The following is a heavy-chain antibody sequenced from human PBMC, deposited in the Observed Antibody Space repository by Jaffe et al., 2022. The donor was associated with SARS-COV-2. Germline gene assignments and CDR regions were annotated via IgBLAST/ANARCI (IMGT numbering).Heavy chain of an antibody. Sequence: QLQLQESGPGLVKPSETLSLICTVSGGSISSSSYYWGWIRQPPGKGLEWIGSIYYGGSTYCNPSLKSRVTISVDTSNNQFSLKLSSVTAADTALYYCASTTSWPKMVYYMDVWGKGTTVTVSS. CDR1: GGSISSSSYY. CDR3: ASTTSWPKMVYYMDV. CDR2: IYYGGST. J-gene: IGHJ6*03. D-gene: IGHD2-2*01. V-gene: IGHV4-39*01.